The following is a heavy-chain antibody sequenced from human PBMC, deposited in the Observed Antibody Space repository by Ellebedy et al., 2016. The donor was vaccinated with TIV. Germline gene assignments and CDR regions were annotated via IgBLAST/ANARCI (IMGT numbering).Heavy chain of an antibody. J-gene: IGHJ4*02. CDR1: GGSISSSTY. CDR3: ARSIGYFSLDY. V-gene: IGHV4-4*02. CDR2: VSHSGNI. Sequence: GSLRLSXAVSGGSISSSTYWSFVRQPPGEGLEWIGEVSHSGNIKYNPPLESRVTISMDKSKNQFSLRLNSVTAADTAVYYCARSIGYFSLDYWGQGTLVTVSS. D-gene: IGHD3-22*01.